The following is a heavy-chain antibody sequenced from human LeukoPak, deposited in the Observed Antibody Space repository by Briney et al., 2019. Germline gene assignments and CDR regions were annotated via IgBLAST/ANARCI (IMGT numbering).Heavy chain of an antibody. Sequence: GASVKVSCRASGYTFTDNHIYWVRQAPGQGLEWMGWIDPNSGGPNYAQKFQGRVTMARDTSISTAYMELSNLRSDDTAVYYCATSPTMASAGTGDYWGQGTLVTVSS. V-gene: IGHV1-2*02. CDR3: ATSPTMASAGTGDY. CDR1: GYTFTDNH. J-gene: IGHJ4*02. D-gene: IGHD6-13*01. CDR2: IDPNSGGP.